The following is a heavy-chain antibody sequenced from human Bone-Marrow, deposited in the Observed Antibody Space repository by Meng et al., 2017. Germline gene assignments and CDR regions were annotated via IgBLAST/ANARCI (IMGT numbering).Heavy chain of an antibody. V-gene: IGHV4-30-4*01. CDR1: GGSIDSVDYF. CDR2: IYYSGST. D-gene: IGHD3-10*01. CDR3: ARAFSGPLDS. J-gene: IGHJ4*02. Sequence: QVKLQESGPGLVKPSQTLSLTCTITGGSIDSVDYFWYWIRQPPGKGLEWIGHIYYSGSTYYNPSLKSRVTISIDTSKNQFSLKLSSVTAADTTVFYCARAFSGPLDSWGRGTLVTVSS.